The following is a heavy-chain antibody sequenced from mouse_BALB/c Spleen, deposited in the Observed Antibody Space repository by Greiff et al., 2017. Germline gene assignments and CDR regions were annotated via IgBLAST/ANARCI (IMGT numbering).Heavy chain of an antibody. Sequence: LKQPGSELVRPGASVKLSCKASGYTFTSYWMHWVKQRPGQGLEWIGNIYPGSGSTNYDEKFKSKATLTVDTSSSTAYMQLSSLTSEDSAVYYCTRERYYAMDYWGQGTSVTVSS. J-gene: IGHJ4*01. V-gene: IGHV1S22*01. CDR2: IYPGSGST. CDR3: TRERYYAMDY. CDR1: GYTFTSYW.